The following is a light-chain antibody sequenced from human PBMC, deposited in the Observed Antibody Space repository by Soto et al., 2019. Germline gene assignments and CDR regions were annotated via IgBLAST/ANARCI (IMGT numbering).Light chain of an antibody. V-gene: IGLV2-14*01. Sequence: QSALAQPASVSGSPGQSVNISCTGTKSDVGGYNYVSWYQQHPGKAPELMIYEVSHRPSGVSNRFSGSKSDNTASLTISGIQAEDEADYYCSSYTSSSTLPYVFGTGTKVT. J-gene: IGLJ1*01. CDR1: KSDVGGYNY. CDR2: EVS. CDR3: SSYTSSSTLPYV.